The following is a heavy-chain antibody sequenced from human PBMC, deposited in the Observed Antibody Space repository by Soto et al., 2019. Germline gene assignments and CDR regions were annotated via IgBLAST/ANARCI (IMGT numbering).Heavy chain of an antibody. Sequence: PGGSLRLSCAASGFTFSTYLMSWVRQAPGKGLEWVANIKEDGSEKYYVDSVEGRFTISRDNAKNSLYLQMTSLRAEDTALYYCARGWGYFDSSGFPYLYAMDVWGQGTTVTVS. CDR2: IKEDGSEK. D-gene: IGHD3-22*01. CDR3: ARGWGYFDSSGFPYLYAMDV. J-gene: IGHJ6*02. CDR1: GFTFSTYL. V-gene: IGHV3-7*01.